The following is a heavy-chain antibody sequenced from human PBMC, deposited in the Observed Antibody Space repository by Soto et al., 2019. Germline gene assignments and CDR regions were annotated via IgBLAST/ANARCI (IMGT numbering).Heavy chain of an antibody. D-gene: IGHD2-8*01. CDR2: IYPGDSDT. CDR3: ERHGYNGFADGD. Sequence: PGESLKISCKSSGYTFTAYWIAWVRQMPGKGLEWMGIIYPGDSDTSYSPSFQGQVTISADNSISTAYLQWSSLKASDTAMYYFERHGYNGFADGDSGQGTLVTGSS. V-gene: IGHV5-51*01. J-gene: IGHJ4*02. CDR1: GYTFTAYW.